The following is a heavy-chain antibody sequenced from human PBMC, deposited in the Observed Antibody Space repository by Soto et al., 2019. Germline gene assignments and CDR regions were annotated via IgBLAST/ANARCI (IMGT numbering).Heavy chain of an antibody. CDR2: INHSGST. V-gene: IGHV4-34*01. CDR1: GGSFSGYY. J-gene: IGHJ5*02. CDR3: ARLTLDNYSGGSYRSLNWFDP. D-gene: IGHD3-16*02. Sequence: QVQLQQWGAGLLKPSETLSLTCAVYGGSFSGYYWSWIRQPPGKGLEWIGEINHSGSTNYNPSLKSRVTISVDTSKNQFSLKLSSVTAADTAVYYCARLTLDNYSGGSYRSLNWFDPCGQGTLVTVSS.